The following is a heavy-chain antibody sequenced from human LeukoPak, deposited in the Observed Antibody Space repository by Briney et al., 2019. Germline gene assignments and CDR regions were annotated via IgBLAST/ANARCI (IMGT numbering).Heavy chain of an antibody. CDR2: ISAYNGNA. D-gene: IGHD3-22*01. Sequence: GAPVKVSCKASGYTFTSYGISWVRQAPGQGLEWMGWISAYNGNANYAQKLQGRVTMTTDTSTSTAYMELRSLRSDDTAVHYCARDRYDSSGYYPDYWGQGTLVTVSS. CDR3: ARDRYDSSGYYPDY. J-gene: IGHJ4*02. CDR1: GYTFTSYG. V-gene: IGHV1-18*01.